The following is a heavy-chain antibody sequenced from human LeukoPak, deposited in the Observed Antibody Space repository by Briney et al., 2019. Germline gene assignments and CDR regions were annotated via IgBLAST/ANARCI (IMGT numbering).Heavy chain of an antibody. CDR2: IYYSGST. D-gene: IGHD6-13*01. J-gene: IGHJ5*02. V-gene: IGHV4-39*01. CDR3: ARLGIAENWFDP. Sequence: SETLSLTCTVSGGSISSSSYYWGWIRQPPGKGLVWIGSIYYSGSTYHNPSLKSLVTISVDTSKNQFSLKLSSVTAADTAVYYCARLGIAENWFDPWGQGTLVTVSS. CDR1: GGSISSSSYY.